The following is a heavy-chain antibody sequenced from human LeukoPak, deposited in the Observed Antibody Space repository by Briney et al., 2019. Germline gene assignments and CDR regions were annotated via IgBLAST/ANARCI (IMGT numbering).Heavy chain of an antibody. V-gene: IGHV1-2*02. CDR1: GYTFTGYY. Sequence: ASVKVSCKASGYTFTGYYMHWVRQAPGQGLEWMGWINPNSGGTNYAQKFQGRVTMTRDTSISTAYMELSRLRSDDTAVYYCARVVTGSSGWYSYYYYYMDVWGKGTTVAVSS. CDR3: ARVVTGSSGWYSYYYYYMDV. J-gene: IGHJ6*03. D-gene: IGHD6-19*01. CDR2: INPNSGGT.